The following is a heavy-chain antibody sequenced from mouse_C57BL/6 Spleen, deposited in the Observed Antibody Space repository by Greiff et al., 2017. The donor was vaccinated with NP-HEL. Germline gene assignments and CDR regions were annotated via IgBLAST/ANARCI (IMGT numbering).Heavy chain of an antibody. D-gene: IGHD2-3*01. CDR3: ARCGIYDGYYYAMDY. CDR2: IYPRSGNT. CDR1: GYTFTSYG. V-gene: IGHV1-81*01. J-gene: IGHJ4*01. Sequence: QVQLKQSGAELARPGASVKLSCKASGYTFTSYGISWVKQRTGQGLEWIGEIYPRSGNTYYNEKFKGKATLPADKSSSTAYMELRSLTSEDSAVYFCARCGIYDGYYYAMDYWGQGTSVTVSS.